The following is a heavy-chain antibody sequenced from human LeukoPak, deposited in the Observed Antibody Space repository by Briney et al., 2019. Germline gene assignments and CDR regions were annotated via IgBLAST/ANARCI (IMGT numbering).Heavy chain of an antibody. CDR2: ISSSSSYI. V-gene: IGHV3-21*04. CDR3: AKDSPLTTYTSGWSSNSFNY. Sequence: GGSLRLSCAASGFTFSSYSMNWVRQAPGKGLEWVSSISSSSSYIYYADSVKGRFTISRDNSKDTLYLQMYGLRAEDTAVYFCAKDSPLTTYTSGWSSNSFNYWGQGILVAVSS. CDR1: GFTFSSYS. J-gene: IGHJ4*02. D-gene: IGHD6-19*01.